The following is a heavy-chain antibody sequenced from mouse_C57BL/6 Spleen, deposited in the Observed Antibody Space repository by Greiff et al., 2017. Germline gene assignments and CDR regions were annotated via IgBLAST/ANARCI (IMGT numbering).Heavy chain of an antibody. V-gene: IGHV1-20*01. D-gene: IGHD1-1*01. J-gene: IGHJ2*01. CDR3: ARDGSSYLGDY. CDR2: INPYNGDT. CDR1: GYSFTGYF. Sequence: EVQLQQSGPELVKPGDSVKISCKASGYSFTGYFMNWVMQSHGKSLEWIGRINPYNGDTFYNQKFKGKATLTVDKSSSTAHMELRSLTSEDSAVYYCARDGSSYLGDYWGQGTTLTVSS.